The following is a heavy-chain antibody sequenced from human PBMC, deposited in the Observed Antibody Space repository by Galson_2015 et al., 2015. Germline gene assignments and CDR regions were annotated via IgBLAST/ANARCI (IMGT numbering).Heavy chain of an antibody. J-gene: IGHJ6*02. D-gene: IGHD1-1*01. CDR2: IWYDGSNK. CDR1: GFTFSSYG. V-gene: IGHV3-33*01. CDR3: AREAVRDYGMDV. Sequence: CAASGFTFSSYGMHWVRQAPGKGLEWVAVIWYDGSNKYYADSVKGRFTISRDNSKNTLYLQMNSLRAEDTAVYYCAREAVRDYGMDVWGQGTTVTVSS.